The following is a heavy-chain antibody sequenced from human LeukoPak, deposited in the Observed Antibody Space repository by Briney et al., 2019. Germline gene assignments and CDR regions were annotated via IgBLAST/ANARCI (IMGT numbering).Heavy chain of an antibody. CDR2: INNDGSST. CDR1: GLTFSRYW. CDR3: RAVAAPDDF. J-gene: IGHJ4*02. Sequence: GSLRLSCAASGLTFSRYWMHWVRQAPGKGLVWVSRINNDGSSTTYADSVKGRFTISRDTAKNTLFLQMNSLRDEDTAVYYCRAVAAPDDFWGQGTLVSVSS. V-gene: IGHV3-74*01. D-gene: IGHD6-19*01.